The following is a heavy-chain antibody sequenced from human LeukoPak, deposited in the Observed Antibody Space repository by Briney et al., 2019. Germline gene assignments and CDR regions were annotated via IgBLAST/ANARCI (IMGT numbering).Heavy chain of an antibody. Sequence: ASVKVPCKASGYTFTGYYMHWVRQAPGQGLEWMGWINPNSGGTNYAQKFQGRVTMTRDTSTSTVYMELSSLRSEDTAVYYCARVFLNNYYDSSGYLSALDIWGQGTMVTVSS. CDR1: GYTFTGYY. CDR2: INPNSGGT. J-gene: IGHJ3*02. CDR3: ARVFLNNYYDSSGYLSALDI. D-gene: IGHD3-22*01. V-gene: IGHV1-2*02.